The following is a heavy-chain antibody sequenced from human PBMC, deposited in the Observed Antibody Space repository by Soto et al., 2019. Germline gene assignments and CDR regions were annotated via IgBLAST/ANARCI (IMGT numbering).Heavy chain of an antibody. CDR1: ESTFNAYY. Sequence: ASVKVSCKASESTFNAYYIHWVRQAPGQGLEWMGWINPNSGGTHYAQKFQGRVTMTRDTSISTAYMELSSLKSDDTAVHYCARDAKLQLRGSDAFDIWGQGTMVTVSS. J-gene: IGHJ3*02. CDR3: ARDAKLQLRGSDAFDI. V-gene: IGHV1-2*02. CDR2: INPNSGGT. D-gene: IGHD1-7*01.